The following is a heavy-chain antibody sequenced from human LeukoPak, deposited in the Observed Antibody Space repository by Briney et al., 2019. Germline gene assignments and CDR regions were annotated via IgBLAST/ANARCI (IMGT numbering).Heavy chain of an antibody. CDR1: GFTFSNYG. J-gene: IGHJ4*02. Sequence: GGSLVLSCAAYGFTFSNYGMHWVRQAPGKGLEWVAVISADGTNKYCADSVKGRFTISRDNSKNTLYLQMKSLRAEDTAVYYCAKAFGVGALDYWGQGTLVTVSS. CDR2: ISADGTNK. D-gene: IGHD3-3*01. V-gene: IGHV3-30*18. CDR3: AKAFGVGALDY.